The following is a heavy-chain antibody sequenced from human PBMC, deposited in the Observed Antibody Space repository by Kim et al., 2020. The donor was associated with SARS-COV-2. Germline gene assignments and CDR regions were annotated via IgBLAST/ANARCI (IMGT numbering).Heavy chain of an antibody. J-gene: IGHJ4*02. CDR3: ARGAQTFDY. CDR2: SEK. Sequence: SEKYYVDSVKGRFTISRDNAKNSLYLQMNSLRAEDTAVYYCARGAQTFDYWGQGTLVTVSS. V-gene: IGHV3-7*01.